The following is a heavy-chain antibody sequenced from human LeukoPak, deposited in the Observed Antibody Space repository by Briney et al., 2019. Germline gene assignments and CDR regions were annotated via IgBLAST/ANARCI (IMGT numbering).Heavy chain of an antibody. V-gene: IGHV3-30*02. D-gene: IGHD3-9*01. CDR3: AKAYDILTGYDSPFDY. CDR2: IRYDGSNK. J-gene: IGHJ4*02. CDR1: GFTSSSYG. Sequence: GGSLRLSCAASGFTSSSYGMHWVRQAPGKGLEWVALIRYDGSNKYYADSVKGRFTISRDNSKNTLYLQMNSLRAEDTAVYYCAKAYDILTGYDSPFDYWGQGTLATVSS.